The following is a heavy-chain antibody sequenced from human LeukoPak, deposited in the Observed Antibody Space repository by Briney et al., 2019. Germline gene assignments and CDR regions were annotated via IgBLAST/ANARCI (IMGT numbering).Heavy chain of an antibody. Sequence: TGGSLRLSCAASGFTVSDYYMSWIRQAPGKGLEWISYLSSSGSHTNFADSVEGRFTISRDNAKNSLYLQMNSLRVEDTAVYYCARDGYGALRFDCWGQGTLVTASS. D-gene: IGHD4/OR15-4a*01. CDR2: LSSSGSHT. J-gene: IGHJ4*02. CDR1: GFTVSDYY. V-gene: IGHV3-11*06. CDR3: ARDGYGALRFDC.